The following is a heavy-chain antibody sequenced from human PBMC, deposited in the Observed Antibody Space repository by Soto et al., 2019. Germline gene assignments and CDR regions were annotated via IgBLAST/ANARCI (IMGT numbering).Heavy chain of an antibody. J-gene: IGHJ4*02. Sequence: DVQLLESGGGLVQPEGSLRLSCAASGFTFSSYAMGWVRQGPGKGLEWVAVVSIGGSTHYADPVRGRFIISRDNSKNTLSLQMNSLTAEDTAVYFCAKRRGAGGHFDYWGQGALVTVSS. CDR1: GFTFSSYA. V-gene: IGHV3-23*01. CDR2: VSIGGST. CDR3: AKRRGAGGHFDY. D-gene: IGHD2-15*01.